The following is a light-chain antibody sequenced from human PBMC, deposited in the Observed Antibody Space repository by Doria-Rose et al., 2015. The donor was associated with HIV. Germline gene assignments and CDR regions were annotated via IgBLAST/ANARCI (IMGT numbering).Light chain of an antibody. CDR1: QDISSY. CDR2: AAS. Sequence: SFLSASVGVRVTITCRASQDISSYLAWYQQKPGKAPKLLIYAASTLQSGVPSRFSGSGSGTESTLTITSLQPEDFATYYCQQLNSYPPTFGGGTKVEI. J-gene: IGKJ4*01. CDR3: QQLNSYPPT. V-gene: IGKV1-9*01.